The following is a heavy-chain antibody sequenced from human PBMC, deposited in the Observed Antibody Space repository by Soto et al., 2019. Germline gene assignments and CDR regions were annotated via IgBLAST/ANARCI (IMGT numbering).Heavy chain of an antibody. V-gene: IGHV3-33*01. J-gene: IGHJ4*02. CDR3: AAWAEGATEVH. D-gene: IGHD2-15*01. CDR2: IWYDASKQ. Sequence: RLSCETSGFSFSVYGMHWVRQAPGKGLGWVAVIWYDASKQFYAASVEGRFTISRDNSKAILYLQMNSLRAEDTAVYYCAAWAEGATEVHWGQGTLVTVSS. CDR1: GFSFSVYG.